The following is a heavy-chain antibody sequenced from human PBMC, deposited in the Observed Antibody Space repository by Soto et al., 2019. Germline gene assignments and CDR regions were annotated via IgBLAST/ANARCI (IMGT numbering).Heavy chain of an antibody. Sequence: QVQPVESGGGVVQPGRSPRLSCAGSGFSFSSYTMHWVRQAPGKGLEWVALISFDSSNKYYAASVKGRFSISRDNSKNTVFLQMDSLRPDDTALYYCARDRLRLGELSLIGYFDYWGQGTLVTVSS. CDR1: GFSFSSYT. CDR3: ARDRLRLGELSLIGYFDY. D-gene: IGHD3-16*02. J-gene: IGHJ4*02. V-gene: IGHV3-30*01. CDR2: ISFDSSNK.